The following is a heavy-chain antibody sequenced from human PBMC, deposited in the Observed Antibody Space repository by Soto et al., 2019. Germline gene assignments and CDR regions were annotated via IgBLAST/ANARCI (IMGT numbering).Heavy chain of an antibody. Sequence: PGGSLRLSCAASGFTFDDYTMHWVRQAPGKGLEWVSLISWDGGSTYYADSVKGRFTISRDNSKNSLYLQMNSLRTEDTALYYCANDSSYCTNGVCYGPQQLVQRQGVTDWFDPWGQGTLVTVSS. CDR1: GFTFDDYT. CDR3: ANDSSYCTNGVCYGPQQLVQRQGVTDWFDP. CDR2: ISWDGGST. V-gene: IGHV3-43*01. J-gene: IGHJ5*02. D-gene: IGHD2-8*01.